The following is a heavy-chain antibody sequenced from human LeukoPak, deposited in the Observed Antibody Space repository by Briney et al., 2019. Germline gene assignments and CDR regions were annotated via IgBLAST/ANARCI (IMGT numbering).Heavy chain of an antibody. V-gene: IGHV1-69*05. CDR2: IIPIFGTA. Sequence: SVKVSCKASGGTFSSYAISWVRQAPGQGLEWMGGIIPIFGTANYAQKFQGRVTITTDESTSTAYMELSSLRSEDTAVYYCARAQGYYDSSGYRYYYFDYWGQGTLVTVSS. CDR3: ARAQGYYDSSGYRYYYFDY. CDR1: GGTFSSYA. D-gene: IGHD3-22*01. J-gene: IGHJ4*02.